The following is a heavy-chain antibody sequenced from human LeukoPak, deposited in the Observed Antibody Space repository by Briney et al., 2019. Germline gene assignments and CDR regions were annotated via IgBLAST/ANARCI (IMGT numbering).Heavy chain of an antibody. V-gene: IGHV3-30-3*01. D-gene: IGHD3-16*01. J-gene: IGHJ4*02. Sequence: PGRSLRLSCAASGFTFSSYAMHWVRQAPGKGLEWVAVISYDGSNKYYADSVKGRSTISRDNSKNTLYLQMNSLRAEDTAVYYCARDREGESFDYWGQGTLVTASS. CDR3: ARDREGESFDY. CDR2: ISYDGSNK. CDR1: GFTFSSYA.